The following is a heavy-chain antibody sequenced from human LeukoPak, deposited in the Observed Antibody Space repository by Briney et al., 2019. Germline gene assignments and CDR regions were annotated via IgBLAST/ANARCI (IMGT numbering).Heavy chain of an antibody. CDR1: GSSISSYY. J-gene: IGHJ3*02. V-gene: IGHV4-59*08. CDR2: IYYSGST. Sequence: SETLSLTCTVSGSSISSYYWSWIRQPPGKGLEWIGYIYYSGSTNYNPSLKSRVTISVDTSKNQFSLKLSSVTAADTAVYYCASCLGEENAFDIWGQGTMVTVSS. D-gene: IGHD2-21*01. CDR3: ASCLGEENAFDI.